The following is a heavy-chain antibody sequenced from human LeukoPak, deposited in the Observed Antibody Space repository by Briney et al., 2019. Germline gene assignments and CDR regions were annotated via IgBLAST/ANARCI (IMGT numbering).Heavy chain of an antibody. CDR3: ARRGADYGGNSGIDY. J-gene: IGHJ4*02. Sequence: SQTLSLTCTASGDSINSGAYYWTWIRQPAGKGLEWIGRIYTSGRTNYSPSLNSRVTISIDTSKNQFSLKLSSVTAADAAVYFCARRGADYGGNSGIDYWGQGTLVTVSS. V-gene: IGHV4-61*02. D-gene: IGHD4-23*01. CDR2: IYTSGRT. CDR1: GDSINSGAYY.